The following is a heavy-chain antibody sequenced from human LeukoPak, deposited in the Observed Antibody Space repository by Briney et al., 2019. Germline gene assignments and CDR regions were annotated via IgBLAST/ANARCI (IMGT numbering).Heavy chain of an antibody. Sequence: ASVKVSFKASGYTFTSHDINSVRQATGQGLEWMGRMNPNSGNTGYAQKLQGRVTMTRNTSISTAYMELSSLRSEDTAVYYCAKTPMVRGVPNWFDPWGQGTLVTVSS. J-gene: IGHJ5*02. D-gene: IGHD3-10*01. V-gene: IGHV1-8*02. CDR3: AKTPMVRGVPNWFDP. CDR1: GYTFTSHD. CDR2: MNPNSGNT.